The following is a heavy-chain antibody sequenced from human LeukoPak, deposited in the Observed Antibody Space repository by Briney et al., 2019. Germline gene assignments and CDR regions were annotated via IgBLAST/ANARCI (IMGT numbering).Heavy chain of an antibody. CDR3: ARGLPGYCSSTSCPTTFDY. V-gene: IGHV1-69*01. J-gene: IGHJ4*02. CDR2: IIPTFGTA. Sequence: SVKVSCKASGGTFSSYAISWVRQAPGQGLEWMGGIIPTFGTANYAQKFQGRVTITADESTSTAYMELSSLRSEDTAVYYCARGLPGYCSSTSCPTTFDYWGQGTLVTVSS. CDR1: GGTFSSYA. D-gene: IGHD2-2*03.